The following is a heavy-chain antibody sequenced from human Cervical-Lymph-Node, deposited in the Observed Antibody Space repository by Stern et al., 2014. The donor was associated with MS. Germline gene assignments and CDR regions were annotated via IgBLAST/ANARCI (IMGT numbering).Heavy chain of an antibody. CDR1: GDSLRNYY. J-gene: IGHJ4*02. CDR2: INYSGST. V-gene: IGHV4-59*01. D-gene: IGHD2-15*01. CDR3: ARKPQYPDSFRH. Sequence: QLQLQESGPGLVKPSETLSLTCTVSGDSLRNYYWSWIRQTPGKGLEWIGYINYSGSTKYNRSLKSRIAISIDTSNNQFSLSLTSVTAADSGVYYCARKPQYPDSFRHWGQGTLVTVSS.